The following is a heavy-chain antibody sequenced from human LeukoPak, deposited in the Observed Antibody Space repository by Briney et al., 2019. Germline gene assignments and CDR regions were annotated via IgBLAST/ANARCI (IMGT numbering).Heavy chain of an antibody. V-gene: IGHV1-2*02. Sequence: GASVKVSCKASGYTFTSYGISWVRQAPGQGLEWMGWINPNSGGTNYAQKFQGRVTMTRDTSISTAYMELSRLRSDDTAVYYCARDRDGAQGGYWGQGTLVTVSS. CDR3: ARDRDGAQGGY. CDR2: INPNSGGT. J-gene: IGHJ4*02. D-gene: IGHD4-17*01. CDR1: GYTFTSYG.